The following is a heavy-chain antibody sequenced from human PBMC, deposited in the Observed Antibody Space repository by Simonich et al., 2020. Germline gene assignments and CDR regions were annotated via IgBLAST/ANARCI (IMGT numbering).Heavy chain of an antibody. Sequence: EVQLVESGGGLVQPGGSLRLSCAASGFTFSSYEMNWVRQATRNGLEWVSDISSSWCTIYYADSVKGRFTISRDNAKNSLYLQMNSLRAEDTAVYYCASDGAYDTVVTGAYWGQGTLVTVSS. V-gene: IGHV3-48*03. CDR3: ASDGAYDTVVTGAY. D-gene: IGHD3-9*01. J-gene: IGHJ4*02. CDR1: GFTFSSYE. CDR2: ISSSWCTI.